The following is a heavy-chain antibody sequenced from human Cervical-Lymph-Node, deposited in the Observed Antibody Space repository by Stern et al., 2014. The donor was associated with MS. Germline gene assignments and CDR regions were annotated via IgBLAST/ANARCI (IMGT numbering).Heavy chain of an antibody. J-gene: IGHJ2*01. CDR3: ARGFTYYDFWSGYWGWYFDL. D-gene: IGHD3-3*01. V-gene: IGHV1-8*01. CDR1: GYTFTSYD. Sequence: QDQLVQSGAEVKKPGASVKVSCKASGYTFTSYDINWVRQAPGQGLEWMGWMFPNSGNAVYATKAQDRVAMARITSISTAYMELSSLRSEGTAVYSCARGFTYYDFWSGYWGWYFDLWGRGTLVTVSS. CDR2: MFPNSGNA.